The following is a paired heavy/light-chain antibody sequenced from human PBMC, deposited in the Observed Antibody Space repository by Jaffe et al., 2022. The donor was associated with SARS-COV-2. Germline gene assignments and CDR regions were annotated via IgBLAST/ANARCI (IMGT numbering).Light chain of an antibody. CDR2: EVS. Sequence: QSALTQPPSASGSPGQSVTISCTGTSSDVGGYNYVSWYQQHPGKAPKLMIYEVSKRPSGVPDRFSGSKSGNTASLTVSGLQAEDEADYYCSSYAGSTLDVFGTGTKVTVL. CDR1: SSDVGGYNY. V-gene: IGLV2-8*01. CDR3: SSYAGSTLDV. J-gene: IGLJ1*01.
Heavy chain of an antibody. D-gene: IGHD2-2*01. J-gene: IGHJ3*02. CDR1: GFTFSSYW. CDR3: ARNGPRRGYQLLFSSQRGAFDI. V-gene: IGHV3-7*01. CDR2: IKQDGSEK. Sequence: EVQLVESGGGLVQPGGSLRLSCAASGFTFSSYWMSWVRQAPGKGLEWVANIKQDGSEKYYVDSVKGRFTISRDNAKNSLYLQMNSLRAEDTAVYYCARNGPRRGYQLLFSSQRGAFDIWGQGTMVTVSS.